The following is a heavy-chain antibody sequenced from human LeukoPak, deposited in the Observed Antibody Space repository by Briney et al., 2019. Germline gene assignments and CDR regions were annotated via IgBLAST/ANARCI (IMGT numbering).Heavy chain of an antibody. D-gene: IGHD6-13*01. CDR3: ARDGAAAGDY. CDR1: GFTFSSYA. CDR2: ISSNGGST. Sequence: GGSLRLSCAASGFTFSSYAMHWVRQAPGKGLEYVSAISSNGGSTYYANSVKGRFTISRDNAKNSLYLQMNSLRAEDTAVYYCARDGAAAGDYWGQGTLVTVSS. J-gene: IGHJ4*02. V-gene: IGHV3-64*01.